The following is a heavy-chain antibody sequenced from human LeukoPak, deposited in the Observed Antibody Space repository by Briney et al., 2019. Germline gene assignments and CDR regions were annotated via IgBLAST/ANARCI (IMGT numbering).Heavy chain of an antibody. D-gene: IGHD6-19*01. CDR3: ASGYSSGWYGASDY. CDR1: GYTFTSYD. Sequence: ASVKVSCKASGYTFTSYDINWVRQATGQGLEWMGWMNPNSGNPGYAQKFQGRVTITRNTSISTAYMELSSLRSEDTAVYYCASGYSSGWYGASDYWGQGTLVTVSS. J-gene: IGHJ4*02. V-gene: IGHV1-8*03. CDR2: MNPNSGNP.